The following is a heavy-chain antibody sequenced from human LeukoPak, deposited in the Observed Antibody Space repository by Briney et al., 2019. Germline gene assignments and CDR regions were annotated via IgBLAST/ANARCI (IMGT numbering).Heavy chain of an antibody. Sequence: SGGSLRLSCAASGFTFSNAWMSWVRQAPGKGLEWGSTVSTSGGSTYYADSVKGRFTISRDNSKNTQYLQMNSLRAEDTAIYYCLGYCSGGRCYSGGHWGQGTLVTVSS. CDR2: VSTSGGST. D-gene: IGHD2-15*01. J-gene: IGHJ4*02. CDR3: LGYCSGGRCYSGGH. CDR1: GFTFSNAW. V-gene: IGHV3-23*01.